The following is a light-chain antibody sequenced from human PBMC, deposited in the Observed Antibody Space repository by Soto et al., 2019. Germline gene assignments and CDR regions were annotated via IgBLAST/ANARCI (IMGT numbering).Light chain of an antibody. CDR2: DGS. Sequence: DIHLTQSPSTLSTSVGARVTITCRASQSVSYWLAWYQQKPGKAPNLLIYDGSTLASGVPRRFSGGGFGTEFTLNISSLQPDDSAMYYCQHYNTYSTSFGHGTRVEIK. J-gene: IGKJ1*01. CDR1: QSVSYW. V-gene: IGKV1-5*01. CDR3: QHYNTYSTS.